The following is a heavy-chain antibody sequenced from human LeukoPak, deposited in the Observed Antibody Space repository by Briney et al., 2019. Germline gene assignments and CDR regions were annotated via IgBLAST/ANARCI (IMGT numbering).Heavy chain of an antibody. Sequence: ASVKVSCKASGYTFTSYYIHWVRQAPGQGLEWMGIINPSGGSTTYAQKFQGRVTMTRDTSTSTVYMELSSLGSEDTAVYYCGRGSRWLDPWGQGTLVTVSS. V-gene: IGHV1-46*03. CDR3: GRGSRWLDP. CDR2: INPSGGST. CDR1: GYTFTSYY. J-gene: IGHJ5*02.